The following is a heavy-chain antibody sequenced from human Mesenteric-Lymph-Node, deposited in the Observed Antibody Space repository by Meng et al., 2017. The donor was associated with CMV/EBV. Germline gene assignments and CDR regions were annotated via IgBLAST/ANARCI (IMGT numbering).Heavy chain of an antibody. CDR1: GFTFSSYW. V-gene: IGHV3-74*01. CDR2: INSDGSST. J-gene: IGHJ6*02. D-gene: IGHD2-2*01. Sequence: GESLKISCAASGFTFSSYWMHWVRQAPGKGLVWVSRINSDGSSTSYADSVKGRFTISRDNAKNTLYLQMNSLRAEDTAVHYCARAGDIVVVPAAPFYGMDVWGQGTTVTVSS. CDR3: ARAGDIVVVPAAPFYGMDV.